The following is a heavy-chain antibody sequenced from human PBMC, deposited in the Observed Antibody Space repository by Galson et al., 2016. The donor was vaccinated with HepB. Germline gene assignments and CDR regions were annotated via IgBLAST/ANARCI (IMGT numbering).Heavy chain of an antibody. V-gene: IGHV3-15*01. CDR3: RYGMDV. Sequence: SLRLSCAASGFTFSNAWMSWVRQAPGKGLEWVGRIKSETDGGTTDYAAPVKGRFSISRDDSKNTLYLQMNSLITEDTAVYYCRYGMDVWGQGTTVTVSS. J-gene: IGHJ6*02. CDR1: GFTFSNAW. CDR2: IKSETDGGTT.